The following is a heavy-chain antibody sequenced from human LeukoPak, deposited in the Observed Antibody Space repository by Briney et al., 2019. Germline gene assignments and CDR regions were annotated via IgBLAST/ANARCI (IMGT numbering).Heavy chain of an antibody. D-gene: IGHD2-15*01. CDR1: GFTFSSYA. CDR2: ISGSGVTT. CDR3: ARGFCSGGTCFDY. J-gene: IGHJ4*02. V-gene: IGHV3-23*01. Sequence: GGSLRLSCAASGFTFSSYAMSWVRQAPGKGLEWVSAISGSGVTTYYADSVKGRFTISVDNSKNMMYLQMNSLRAEDTAVYYCARGFCSGGTCFDYWGQGTLVTVSS.